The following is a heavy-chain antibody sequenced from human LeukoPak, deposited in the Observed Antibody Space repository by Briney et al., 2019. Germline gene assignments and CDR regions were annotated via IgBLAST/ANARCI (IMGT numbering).Heavy chain of an antibody. J-gene: IGHJ4*02. CDR3: ASQPSPSGSYYFDY. D-gene: IGHD1-26*01. CDR2: INWSGGST. V-gene: IGHV3-20*04. CDR1: GFTFDDYG. Sequence: PGGSLRLSCAASGFTFDDYGMSWVRQAPGKGLEWVSGINWSGGSTGYADSVKGRFTISRDNAKNSLYLQMNSLRAEDTALYYCASQPSPSGSYYFDYWGQGTLVTVSS.